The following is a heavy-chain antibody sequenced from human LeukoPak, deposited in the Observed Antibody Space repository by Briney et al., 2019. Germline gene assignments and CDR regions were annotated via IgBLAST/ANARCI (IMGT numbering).Heavy chain of an antibody. CDR1: GYSFTSYG. CDR3: ARDSMVATNGLVY. J-gene: IGHJ4*02. Sequence: ASVKVSCKASGYSFTSYGISWVREAPGQGLEWMGWISAHNGNTNYAQKLQGRVTMTTDNSTSTAYMELRSLRSDDTAVYYCARDSMVATNGLVYWGQGTLVTVSS. CDR2: ISAHNGNT. V-gene: IGHV1-18*01. D-gene: IGHD5-12*01.